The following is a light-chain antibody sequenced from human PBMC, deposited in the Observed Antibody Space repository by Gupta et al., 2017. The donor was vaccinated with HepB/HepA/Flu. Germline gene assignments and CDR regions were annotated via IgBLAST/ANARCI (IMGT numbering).Light chain of an antibody. CDR1: QSVGSG. V-gene: IGKV3-15*01. Sequence: EIVMMHSPATLSVSPGERAILSCRASQSVGSGFAWYQQKPGQAPRLLIYGVSTVATGIPARFSGSGSGTEFTLTISSLQSEDFAVYYCQQYKEWPVTFGGGTKVEIK. J-gene: IGKJ4*01. CDR2: GVS. CDR3: QQYKEWPVT.